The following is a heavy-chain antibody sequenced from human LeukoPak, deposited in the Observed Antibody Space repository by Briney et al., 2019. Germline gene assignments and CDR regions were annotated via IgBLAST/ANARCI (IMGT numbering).Heavy chain of an antibody. D-gene: IGHD1-26*01. CDR1: GFSFDDYA. J-gene: IGHJ3*01. V-gene: IGHV3-9*01. CDR3: VNGRSGSYRHDGFDV. Sequence: GRSLRLSCEASGFSFDDYAMHWVRQAPGKGLEWVSGVSRYSTTRGYADSVKGRFTISRDDAKSSLYVQMTSLRADDTALYYCVNGRSGSYRHDGFDVWGQGTMVTVSS. CDR2: VSRYSTTR.